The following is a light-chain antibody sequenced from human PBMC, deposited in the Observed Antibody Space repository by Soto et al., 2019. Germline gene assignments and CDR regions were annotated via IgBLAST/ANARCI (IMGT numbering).Light chain of an antibody. CDR2: GAS. CDR3: QQYGSSPFT. Sequence: EIVLTQSPGTLSLSSGERATLSCRASQSVTINYLAWCQQKPGQAPRLLVYGASTRATGIPDRFSGSGSGTDFTLTINRLEPEDFAVYYCQQYGSSPFTFGPGTKVYIK. V-gene: IGKV3-20*01. J-gene: IGKJ3*01. CDR1: QSVTINY.